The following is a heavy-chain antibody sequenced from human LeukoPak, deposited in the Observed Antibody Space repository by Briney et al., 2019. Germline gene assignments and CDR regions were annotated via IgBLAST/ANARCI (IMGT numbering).Heavy chain of an antibody. J-gene: IGHJ3*02. V-gene: IGHV3-21*01. Sequence: GGSLRLSCAASGFTFSSYSMNWVRQAPGKGLEWVSSISSSSSYIYYADSVKGRFSISRDNAKNSLYLQMNSLRAEDTAVYYCARLGGDAFDIWGQGTMVTVSS. CDR1: GFTFSSYS. D-gene: IGHD3-10*01. CDR2: ISSSSSYI. CDR3: ARLGGDAFDI.